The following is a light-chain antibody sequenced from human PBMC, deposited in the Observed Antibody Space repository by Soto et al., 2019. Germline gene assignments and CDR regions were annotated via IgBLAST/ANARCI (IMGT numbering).Light chain of an antibody. Sequence: DIQMTQSPSTLSASVGDSVTVTCRASQSISNWLAWYQQKPGKAPKLLIYKASTLESGVPSRFSGSGSGTEFTITSSSLQPDDFATYYCQQYDNYWTFGQGTKVEIK. V-gene: IGKV1-5*03. CDR3: QQYDNYWT. CDR1: QSISNW. CDR2: KAS. J-gene: IGKJ1*01.